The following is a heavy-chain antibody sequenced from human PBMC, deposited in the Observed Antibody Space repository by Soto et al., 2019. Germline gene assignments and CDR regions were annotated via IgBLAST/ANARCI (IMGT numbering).Heavy chain of an antibody. V-gene: IGHV4-30-2*01. Sequence: SETLSLTCAVSGGSISSGGYSWSWIRQPPGKGLEWIGYIYHSGSTYYNPSLKSRVTISVDRSKNQFSLKLSSVTAADTAVYYCARGAAAGYYFDYWGQGTRVTVSS. CDR1: GGSISSGGYS. D-gene: IGHD6-13*01. CDR3: ARGAAAGYYFDY. J-gene: IGHJ4*02. CDR2: IYHSGST.